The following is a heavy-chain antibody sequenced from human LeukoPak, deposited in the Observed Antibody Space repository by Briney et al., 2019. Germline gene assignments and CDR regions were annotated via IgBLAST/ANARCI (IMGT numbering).Heavy chain of an antibody. Sequence: GGSLRLSRLASGFTFHNYAMSWLRQSPGKGLEWVSTIIGSVVSTFYADSVKGRFTISRDTSKNTLYLQMNSLRAEDTAVYYCAKGAYDYVEVGYFDYWGQGTLVTVSS. D-gene: IGHD5-12*01. CDR2: IIGSVVST. J-gene: IGHJ4*02. CDR3: AKGAYDYVEVGYFDY. V-gene: IGHV3-23*01. CDR1: GFTFHNYA.